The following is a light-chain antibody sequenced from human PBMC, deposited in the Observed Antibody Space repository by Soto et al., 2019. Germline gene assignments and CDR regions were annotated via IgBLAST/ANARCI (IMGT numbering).Light chain of an antibody. CDR3: SSFVGSNIFV. CDR1: RSDVGRYNY. CDR2: EVT. J-gene: IGLJ1*01. Sequence: QSVLTQPASVSGSPGQSITISRTGTRSDVGRYNYVSWYQLHPGKVPKLLIYEVTKRPSGIPDRFSGSKSGNTASLTVSGLQAEDEADYYCSSFVGSNIFVFGSGTKITVL. V-gene: IGLV2-8*01.